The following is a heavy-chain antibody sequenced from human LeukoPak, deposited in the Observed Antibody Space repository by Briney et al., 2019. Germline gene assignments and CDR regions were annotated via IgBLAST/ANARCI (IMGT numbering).Heavy chain of an antibody. Sequence: GGSLRLSCAASGFTFSSYAMRWVRQAPGKGLEWVSAISGSGGSTYYADSVKGRFTISRDNSKNTLYLQMNSLRAEDTAVYYCAKVLRGFLEWLFPLSGYFDYWGQGTLVTVSS. V-gene: IGHV3-23*01. D-gene: IGHD3-3*01. CDR1: GFTFSSYA. J-gene: IGHJ4*02. CDR3: AKVLRGFLEWLFPLSGYFDY. CDR2: ISGSGGST.